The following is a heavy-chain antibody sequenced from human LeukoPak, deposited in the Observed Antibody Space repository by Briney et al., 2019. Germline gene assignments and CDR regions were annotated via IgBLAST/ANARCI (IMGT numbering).Heavy chain of an antibody. V-gene: IGHV1-69*06. CDR1: GGTFSSYA. CDR3: ARDNSGGSTWWFDP. D-gene: IGHD2-15*01. CDR2: IIPIFGTA. Sequence: SVKVSCKASGGTFSSYAISWVRQAPGQGLEWMGGIIPIFGTANYAQKFQGRVTITADKSTSTAYMELSSLRSEDTAIYYCARDNSGGSTWWFDPWGQGTLVTVSS. J-gene: IGHJ5*02.